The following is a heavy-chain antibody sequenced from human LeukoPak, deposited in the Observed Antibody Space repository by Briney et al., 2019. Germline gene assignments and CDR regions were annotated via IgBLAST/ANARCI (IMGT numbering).Heavy chain of an antibody. D-gene: IGHD6-13*01. CDR1: GFTFRTYG. Sequence: GGSLRLSCAASGFTFRTYGMHWVRQAPGKGLEWVAFIRYDGSNKYYADSVKGRFTISRDNSKKTLYLQMSSLRAEDTAVYYCAKDPDNSSWYFDYWGQGTLVTVSS. CDR3: AKDPDNSSWYFDY. V-gene: IGHV3-30*02. J-gene: IGHJ4*02. CDR2: IRYDGSNK.